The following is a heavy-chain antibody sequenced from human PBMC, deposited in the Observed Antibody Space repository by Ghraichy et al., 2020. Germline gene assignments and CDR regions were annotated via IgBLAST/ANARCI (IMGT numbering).Heavy chain of an antibody. CDR2: ISYDGNNK. CDR1: RFSFSSYG. J-gene: IGHJ3*02. V-gene: IGHV3-30*18. D-gene: IGHD5-24*01. CDR3: AKESTRWLQTWVDVFDI. Sequence: GGSLRLSCAASRFSFSSYGMHWVRQAPGKGLEWVAVISYDGNNKFYADSVKGRFTISRDNSKNTLYLQMNNLRPEDTAVYYCAKESTRWLQTWVDVFDIWGQGTMVTVSS.